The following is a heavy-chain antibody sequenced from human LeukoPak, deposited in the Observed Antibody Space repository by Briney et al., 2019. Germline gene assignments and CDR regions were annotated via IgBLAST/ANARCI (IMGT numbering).Heavy chain of an antibody. Sequence: GGSLRLSCAASGFTFSNYAMSWVRQAPGKGLEWVSGVSGSGGRTYYADSVKGRFTISRDNSKNTLYLQMISLRAEDTAVYYCAKDQGDSVWGSFDYWGQGTLVTVSS. J-gene: IGHJ4*02. CDR2: VSGSGGRT. CDR1: GFTFSNYA. V-gene: IGHV3-23*01. CDR3: AKDQGDSVWGSFDY. D-gene: IGHD3-16*01.